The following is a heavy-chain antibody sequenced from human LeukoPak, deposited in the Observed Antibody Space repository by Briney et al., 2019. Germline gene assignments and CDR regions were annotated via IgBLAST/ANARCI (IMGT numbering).Heavy chain of an antibody. CDR2: INPNSGGT. V-gene: IGHV1-2*02. D-gene: IGHD5-24*01. CDR3: ARDNSRDGYNLLDY. Sequence: ASVKVSCKASGYTFTGYYMRWVRQAPGHGLRWLGWINPNSGGTNYAQKFQGRVTMTRDTSISTAYMELSRLRSDDTAVYYCARDNSRDGYNLLDYWGRGTLVTVSS. CDR1: GYTFTGYY. J-gene: IGHJ4*02.